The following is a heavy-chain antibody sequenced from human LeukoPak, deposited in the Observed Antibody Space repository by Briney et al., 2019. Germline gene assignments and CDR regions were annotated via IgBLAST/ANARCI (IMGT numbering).Heavy chain of an antibody. CDR3: AKDRGSSWYHPFDY. CDR2: ISGSGSST. Sequence: QAGGSLRLSWAASGFTFSTYAMTWVRQAPGKGLEWVSAISGSGSSTYYADSVKGRFTISRDNSKNTLYLQMNNLRAEDTAVYYCAKDRGSSWYHPFDYWGQGTLVTVSS. J-gene: IGHJ4*02. V-gene: IGHV3-23*01. CDR1: GFTFSTYA. D-gene: IGHD6-13*01.